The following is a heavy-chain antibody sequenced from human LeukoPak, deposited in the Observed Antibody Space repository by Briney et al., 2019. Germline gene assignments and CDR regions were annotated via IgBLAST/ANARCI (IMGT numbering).Heavy chain of an antibody. CDR1: GYTFTGYY. J-gene: IGHJ5*02. Sequence: ASVKVSCKASGYTFTGYYMHWVRQAPGQGLEWMGWINPNSGGTNYQGRVTMTRDTSISTAYMELSRLRSDDTAVYYCARGVAAAGASWFDPWGQGTLVTVSS. CDR2: INPNSGGT. CDR3: ARGVAAAGASWFDP. V-gene: IGHV1-2*02. D-gene: IGHD6-13*01.